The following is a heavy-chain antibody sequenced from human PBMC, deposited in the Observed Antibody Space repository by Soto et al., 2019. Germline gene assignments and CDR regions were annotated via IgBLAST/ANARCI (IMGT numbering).Heavy chain of an antibody. Sequence: EAQLLESGGGLVQPGGSLRLSCAASGFTFSSYAMSWVRQAPGKGLEWVSAISGSGGSTYYADSVKGRFTISRDNSKNTLYLQMNSLRAEDTAVYYCAKPLYSTRWPKNFDYWGQGTLVTVSS. V-gene: IGHV3-23*01. J-gene: IGHJ4*02. CDR3: AKPLYSTRWPKNFDY. CDR1: GFTFSSYA. CDR2: ISGSGGST. D-gene: IGHD4-4*01.